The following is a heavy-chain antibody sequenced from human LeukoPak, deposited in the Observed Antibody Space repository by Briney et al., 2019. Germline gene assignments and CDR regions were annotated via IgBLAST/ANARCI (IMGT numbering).Heavy chain of an antibody. Sequence: SVKVSYKASGYTITGYYMHWVRQAPGQGLKGMGWINPNSGGTNYAQKFQGRVTMTRDTSISTAYMELSRLRSDDTALYYCASYSGLRLGELSLSLIDYWGQGTLVTVSS. V-gene: IGHV1-2*02. CDR2: INPNSGGT. J-gene: IGHJ4*02. CDR3: ASYSGLRLGELSLSLIDY. CDR1: GYTITGYY. D-gene: IGHD3-16*02.